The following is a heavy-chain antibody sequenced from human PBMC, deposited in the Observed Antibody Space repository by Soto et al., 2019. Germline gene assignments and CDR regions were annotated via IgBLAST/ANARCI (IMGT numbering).Heavy chain of an antibody. Sequence: PGGSLRLSCAVSGFTFSSYEMNWVRQAPGKGLEWVSYIGTSGKTLYYADSVRGRFTISRDNAKNSLYLQMNRLRAEDTAVYFCARDPAIYRGKFFHGLVVWGRGTTVTVSS. J-gene: IGHJ6*02. CDR3: ARDPAIYRGKFFHGLVV. CDR1: GFTFSSYE. V-gene: IGHV3-48*03. D-gene: IGHD5-18*01. CDR2: IGTSGKTL.